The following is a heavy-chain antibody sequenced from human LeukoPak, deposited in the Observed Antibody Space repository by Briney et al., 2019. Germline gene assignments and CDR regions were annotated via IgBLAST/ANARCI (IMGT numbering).Heavy chain of an antibody. V-gene: IGHV1-69*13. J-gene: IGHJ4*02. Sequence: ASVKVSCKASGGTFSSYAISWVRQAPGQGLEWMGGIIPIFGTANYAQKFQGRVTITADESTSTAYMELSSLRSEDTAVYYCASCDSSGYYHKFDYWGQGTLVTVSS. CDR1: GGTFSSYA. CDR2: IIPIFGTA. CDR3: ASCDSSGYYHKFDY. D-gene: IGHD3-22*01.